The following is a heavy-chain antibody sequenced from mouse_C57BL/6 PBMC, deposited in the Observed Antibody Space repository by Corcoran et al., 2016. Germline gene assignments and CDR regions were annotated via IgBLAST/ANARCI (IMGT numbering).Heavy chain of an antibody. Sequence: QIQLVQSGPELKKPGETVKISCKASGYTFTTYGMSWVKQAPGKGLKWMGWINTYSGVPTYADDFKGRFAFSLETSASTAYLQINNLKNEDTATYFCARRPLYGSSPWDYWGQGTSVTVSS. J-gene: IGHJ4*01. CDR3: ARRPLYGSSPWDY. V-gene: IGHV9-3*01. CDR2: INTYSGVP. CDR1: GYTFTTYG. D-gene: IGHD1-1*01.